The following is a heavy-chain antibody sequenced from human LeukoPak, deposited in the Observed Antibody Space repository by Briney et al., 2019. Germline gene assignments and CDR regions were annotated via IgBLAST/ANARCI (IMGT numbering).Heavy chain of an antibody. V-gene: IGHV4-4*07. J-gene: IGHJ4*02. CDR1: GGPISSYY. CDR2: IYTSGST. D-gene: IGHD3-3*01. Sequence: SETLSLTCTVSGGPISSYYWSWIRQPAGKGLEWIGRIYTSGSTNYNPSLKSRVTISVDKSKNQFSLKLSSVTAADTAVYYCARGTGIYDFWSFDYWGQGTLVTVSS. CDR3: ARGTGIYDFWSFDY.